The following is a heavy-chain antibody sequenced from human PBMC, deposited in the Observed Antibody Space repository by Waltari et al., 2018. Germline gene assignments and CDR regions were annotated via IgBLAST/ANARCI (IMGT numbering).Heavy chain of an antibody. J-gene: IGHJ6*03. CDR3: ARDRVATGLADYYYYMDV. V-gene: IGHV1-2*06. CDR2: INPNSGGT. D-gene: IGHD5-12*01. CDR1: GYTFTGYY. Sequence: QVQLVQSGAEVKKPGASVKVSCKASGYTFTGYYMHWVRQAPGQGLEWMGRINPNSGGTNYAQKFQGRVTMTRDTSISTAYMELSRLRSDDTAVYYCARDRVATGLADYYYYMDVWGKGTTVTVSS.